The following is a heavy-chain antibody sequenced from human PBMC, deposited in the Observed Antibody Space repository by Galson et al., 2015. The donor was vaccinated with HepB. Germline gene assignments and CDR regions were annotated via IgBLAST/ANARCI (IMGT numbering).Heavy chain of an antibody. CDR2: IRSSSSYI. V-gene: IGHV3-21*01. CDR3: ARTPKGIAAAGKGGPIDD. CDR1: GFTFNSYN. D-gene: IGHD6-13*01. J-gene: IGHJ4*02. Sequence: SLRLSCAASGFTFNSYNMNWVRQAPGKGLEWVSSIRSSSSYISYADSVKGRFTISRDNAKNSLYLQMNSLRAEDTAVYYCARTPKGIAAAGKGGPIDDWGQGTLVTVSS.